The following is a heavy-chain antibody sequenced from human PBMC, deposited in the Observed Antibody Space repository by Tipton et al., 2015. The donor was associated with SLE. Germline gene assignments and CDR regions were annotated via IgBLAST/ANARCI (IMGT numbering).Heavy chain of an antibody. D-gene: IGHD3-10*01. CDR1: GFTFSSYA. CDR2: ISGSGGST. J-gene: IGHJ4*02. CDR3: AKDGITMVQGRDY. V-gene: IGHV3-23*01. Sequence: SLRLSCAASGFTFSSYAMSWVRQAPGKGLGWVSAISGSGGSTYYADSVKGRFTISRDNSKNTLYLQMNSLRAEDTAVYYCAKDGITMVQGRDYWGQGTLVTVSS.